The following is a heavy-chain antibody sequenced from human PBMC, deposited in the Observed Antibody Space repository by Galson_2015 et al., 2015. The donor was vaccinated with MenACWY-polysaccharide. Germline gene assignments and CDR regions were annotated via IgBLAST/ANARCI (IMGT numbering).Heavy chain of an antibody. J-gene: IGHJ3*02. CDR2: IKQGGSEK. CDR1: GFTFSRHG. V-gene: IGHV3-7*01. D-gene: IGHD1-26*01. Sequence: SLRLSCAASGFTFSRHGMHWVRRAPGKGLEWVANIKQGGSEKNYVDSVKGRFTISRDNAKNSLYLQMNSLRAEDTAVYYRARSRFGWELLPSTFDIWGQGTMVTVSS. CDR3: ARSRFGWELLPSTFDI.